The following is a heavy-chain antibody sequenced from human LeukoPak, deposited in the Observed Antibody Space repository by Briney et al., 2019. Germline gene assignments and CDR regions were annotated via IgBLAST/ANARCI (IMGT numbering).Heavy chain of an antibody. J-gene: IGHJ4*02. CDR1: GFTFSSYW. D-gene: IGHD3-10*01. Sequence: PGGSLRLSCAAPGFTFSSYWMSWVRQAPGKGLEWVANIKQDGSEKYYVDSVKGRFTISRDNAKNSLYLQMNILRAEDTAVYYCARDYYGSGSYYNRGFDYWGQGTLVTVSS. V-gene: IGHV3-7*03. CDR2: IKQDGSEK. CDR3: ARDYYGSGSYYNRGFDY.